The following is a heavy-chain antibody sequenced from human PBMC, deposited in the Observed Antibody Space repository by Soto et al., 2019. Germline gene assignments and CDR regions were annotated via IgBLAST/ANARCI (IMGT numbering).Heavy chain of an antibody. CDR1: GGTFSSYA. Sequence: SVKVSCKASGGTFSSYAISWVRQAPVQGLEWMGGIIPIFGTANYAQKFQGRVTITADESTSTAYMELSSLRSEDTAVYYCARDLYYDSSGYSPFQHWGQGTLVTVSS. CDR2: IIPIFGTA. D-gene: IGHD3-22*01. CDR3: ARDLYYDSSGYSPFQH. V-gene: IGHV1-69*01. J-gene: IGHJ1*01.